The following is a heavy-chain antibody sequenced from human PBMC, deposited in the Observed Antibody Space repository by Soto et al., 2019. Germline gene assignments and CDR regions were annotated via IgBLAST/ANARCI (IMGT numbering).Heavy chain of an antibody. CDR2: IYYSGST. Sequence: QVQLQESGPGLVKPSETLSLTCTVSGGSISSYYWSWIRQPPGKGLEWIGYIYYSGSTNYNPSLKSRVTISVDTSKNQFSLKLSSVTAADTAGYYCARLPVAGTDYWGQGTLVTVSS. V-gene: IGHV4-59*08. CDR3: ARLPVAGTDY. J-gene: IGHJ4*02. D-gene: IGHD6-19*01. CDR1: GGSISSYY.